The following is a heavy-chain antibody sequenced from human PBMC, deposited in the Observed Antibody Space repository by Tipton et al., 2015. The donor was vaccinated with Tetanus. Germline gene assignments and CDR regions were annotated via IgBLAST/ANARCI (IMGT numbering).Heavy chain of an antibody. CDR3: ARVRRGATTDLDY. D-gene: IGHD5-12*01. Sequence: TLSLTCTVSGGSISSNYWSWIRQPAGKGLEWIGRIYTSGSTNYNPSLKSRVPMSVDTSKNQFSLRLSSVTAADTAVYYCARVRRGATTDLDYWGQGTLVTVSS. CDR2: IYTSGST. V-gene: IGHV4-4*07. CDR1: GGSISSNY. J-gene: IGHJ4*02.